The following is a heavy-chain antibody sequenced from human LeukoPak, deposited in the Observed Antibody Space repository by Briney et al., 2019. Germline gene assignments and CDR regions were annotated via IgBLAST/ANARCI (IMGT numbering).Heavy chain of an antibody. V-gene: IGHV4-59*01. CDR1: GGSISSYY. CDR3: ARVAQEGLIDY. J-gene: IGHJ4*02. D-gene: IGHD3-3*01. Sequence: PSETLSLTCTVSGGSISSYYWSWLRQPPGKGLEWIGYIYYSGSTNYNPSLKSRVTISVDTSKNQFSLKLSSVTAADTAVYYCARVAQEGLIDYWGQGTLVTVSS. CDR2: IYYSGST.